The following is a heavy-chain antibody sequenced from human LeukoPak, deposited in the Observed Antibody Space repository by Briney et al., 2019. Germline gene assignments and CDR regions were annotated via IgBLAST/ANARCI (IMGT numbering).Heavy chain of an antibody. V-gene: IGHV4-4*07. CDR1: GGSISSYY. CDR2: IYTSEST. D-gene: IGHD1-26*01. Sequence: SETLSLTYTVSGGSISSYYWSWIRQPAGKGPEWIGRIYTSESTNYTSSLKSRVTMSVDTSKNHFSLNLSSVTAADTAVYYCARDLGGSYSPYYFDYWGQGTLVTVSS. J-gene: IGHJ4*02. CDR3: ARDLGGSYSPYYFDY.